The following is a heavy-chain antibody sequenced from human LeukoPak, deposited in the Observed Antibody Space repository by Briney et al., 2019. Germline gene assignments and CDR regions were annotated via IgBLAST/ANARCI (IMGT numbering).Heavy chain of an antibody. CDR1: GGSISSGGYY. J-gene: IGHJ4*02. D-gene: IGHD1-26*01. CDR2: IYYSGST. V-gene: IGHV4-61*08. Sequence: SETLSLTCTVSGGSISSGGYYWSWIHQHPGKGLEWIGYIYYSGSTNYNPSLKSRVTISVDTSKNQFSLKLSSVTAADTAVYYCARARDSGSSRSLFDYWGQGTLVTVSS. CDR3: ARARDSGSSRSLFDY.